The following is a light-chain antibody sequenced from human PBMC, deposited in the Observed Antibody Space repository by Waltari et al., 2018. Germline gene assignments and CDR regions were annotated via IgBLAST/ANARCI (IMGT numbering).Light chain of an antibody. CDR1: QSVTRA. CDR3: QHYLRLPVT. CDR2: GAS. J-gene: IGKJ1*01. Sequence: EIVLTQSPGTLSLSPGESATLSCRTSQSVTRALAWYQQKPGQAPRLLIYGASNRATGFPDRFSGSGSGTDFSLTISSLEPEDFAVYYCQHYLRLPVTFGQGTKVEVK. V-gene: IGKV3-20*01.